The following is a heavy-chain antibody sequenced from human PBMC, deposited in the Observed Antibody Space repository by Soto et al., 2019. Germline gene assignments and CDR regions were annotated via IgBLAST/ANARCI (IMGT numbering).Heavy chain of an antibody. D-gene: IGHD1-26*01. V-gene: IGHV1-2*04. CDR1: GYTFTGYY. CDR2: INPNSGGT. Sequence: QVQLVQSGAEVKKPGASVKVSCKASGYTFTGYYMHWVRQAPGQGLEWMGWINPNSGGTNYAQKFQGWVTMTRDTSISTAYIELSTLRSDDTAVYYCARDVGPKQLPGNTFDYWGQGTLVTVSS. J-gene: IGHJ4*02. CDR3: ARDVGPKQLPGNTFDY.